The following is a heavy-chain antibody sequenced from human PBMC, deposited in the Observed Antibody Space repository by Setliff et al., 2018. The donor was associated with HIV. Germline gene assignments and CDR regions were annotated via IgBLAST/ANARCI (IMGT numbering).Heavy chain of an antibody. CDR3: AKGVKWLDP. CDR1: GFTFSSSA. V-gene: IGHV3-23*01. CDR2: ISSRDDTT. D-gene: IGHD3-16*01. J-gene: IGHJ5*02. Sequence: PGGSLRLSCAASGFTFSSSAMGWVRRAPGKGLEWVSIISSRDDTTYYADSVKGRFTISRDNSKNMMHLQMNGLRPEDTAVYYCAKGVKWLDPWGQGTLVTVSS.